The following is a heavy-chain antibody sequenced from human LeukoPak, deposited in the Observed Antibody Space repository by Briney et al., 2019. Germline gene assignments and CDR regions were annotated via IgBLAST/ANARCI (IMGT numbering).Heavy chain of an antibody. Sequence: GGSLRLSCAVSGFTFSSYSMNWVRQAPGKGLEWVSAISGSGGSTCYADSVKGRFTISRDNSKNTLYLQMNSLRAEDTAVYYCAKYRRYVPRFDYWGQGTLVTVSS. CDR3: AKYRRYVPRFDY. J-gene: IGHJ4*02. V-gene: IGHV3-23*01. CDR1: GFTFSSYS. CDR2: ISGSGGST. D-gene: IGHD3-9*01.